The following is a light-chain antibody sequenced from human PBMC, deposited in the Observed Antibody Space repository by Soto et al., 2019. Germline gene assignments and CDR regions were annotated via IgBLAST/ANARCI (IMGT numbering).Light chain of an antibody. CDR3: QQYNTYPVT. J-gene: IGKJ1*01. V-gene: IGKV1-9*01. CDR2: LAS. CDR1: QGIGSY. Sequence: DVQLTQSPSFLSTSVGDRVTITCRASQGIGSYLAWYQQKPGKAPKFLVCLASTLHRGVPSRFSGSGSGTEFTLAISSLQPDDFAPYYCQQYNTYPVTFGQGTKV.